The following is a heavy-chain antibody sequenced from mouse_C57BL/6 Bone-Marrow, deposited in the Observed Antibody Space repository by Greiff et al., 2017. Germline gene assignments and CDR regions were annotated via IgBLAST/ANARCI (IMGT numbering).Heavy chain of an antibody. CDR2: IDPETGGT. Sequence: VQLQQSGAELVRPGASVTLSCKASGYTFTDYEMHWVKQTPVHGLEWIGAIDPETGGTAYNQKFKGKAILTADKSSSTAYMLLSSLTSEDSAVYFCARVYYYGSSDYWGQGTTLTVSS. V-gene: IGHV1-15*01. D-gene: IGHD1-1*01. J-gene: IGHJ2*01. CDR3: ARVYYYGSSDY. CDR1: GYTFTDYE.